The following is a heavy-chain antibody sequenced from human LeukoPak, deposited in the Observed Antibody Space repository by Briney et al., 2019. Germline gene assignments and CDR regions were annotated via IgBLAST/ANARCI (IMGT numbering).Heavy chain of an antibody. V-gene: IGHV3-23*01. Sequence: GGSLRLSCAASGFTFSSYAMSWVRQAPGKGLEWVSAISGSGGSTYYAESVNGRFTISRDNSKNTLYLQMNSLRAEDTAVYYCAKRMIETFSYYFDYWGQGTLVTVSS. CDR1: GFTFSSYA. CDR2: ISGSGGST. J-gene: IGHJ4*02. D-gene: IGHD2-15*01. CDR3: AKRMIETFSYYFDY.